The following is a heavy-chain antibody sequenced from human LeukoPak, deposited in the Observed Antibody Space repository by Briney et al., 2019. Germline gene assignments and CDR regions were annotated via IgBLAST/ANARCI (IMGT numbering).Heavy chain of an antibody. CDR2: IYSGGST. CDR3: ARGIYSGYDENYFDY. V-gene: IGHV3-53*01. CDR1: GFTFSNAW. Sequence: GGSLRLSCAASGFTFSNAWMSWVRQAPGKGLEWVSVIYSGGSTYYADSVKGRFTISRDNSKNTLYLQMNSLRAEDTAVYYCARGIYSGYDENYFDYWGQGTLVTVSS. D-gene: IGHD5-12*01. J-gene: IGHJ4*02.